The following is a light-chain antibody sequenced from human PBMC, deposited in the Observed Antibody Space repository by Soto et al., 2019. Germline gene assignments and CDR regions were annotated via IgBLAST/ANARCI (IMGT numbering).Light chain of an antibody. V-gene: IGKV3-15*01. CDR3: QQYTHWPRT. CDR2: GAS. Sequence: ETVMTQSPATLSVSPGERATLSCRASQSVSSNLAWYQQKPGQAPRLLIYGASTRATGILARFSGSGSGTEFTLTISSLQSEDFAVYYCQQYTHWPRTFGQGTKVDVK. J-gene: IGKJ1*01. CDR1: QSVSSN.